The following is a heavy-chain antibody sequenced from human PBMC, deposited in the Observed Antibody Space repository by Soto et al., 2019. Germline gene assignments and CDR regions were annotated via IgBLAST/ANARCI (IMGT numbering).Heavy chain of an antibody. Sequence: SVKVSCKASGGTFSSYAISWVRQAPGQGLEWMGGIIPIFGTANYAQKFQGRVTFTADESTSTACMELSSLRSEDTAVYYCARAPFSSAYYYDSSGYNHPDAFDIWGQGTMVTVSS. J-gene: IGHJ3*02. CDR2: IIPIFGTA. CDR1: GGTFSSYA. CDR3: ARAPFSSAYYYDSSGYNHPDAFDI. V-gene: IGHV1-69*13. D-gene: IGHD3-22*01.